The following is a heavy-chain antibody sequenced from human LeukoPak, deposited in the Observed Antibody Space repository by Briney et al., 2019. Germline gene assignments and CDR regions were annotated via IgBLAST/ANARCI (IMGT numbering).Heavy chain of an antibody. D-gene: IGHD1-26*01. CDR3: ARDGKRGRKWEQPKSSSDY. CDR2: ISSSSSYI. V-gene: IGHV3-21*01. CDR1: GFTFSSYS. J-gene: IGHJ4*02. Sequence: PGGSLRLSCAASGFTFSSYSMNWVRQAPGKGLEWVSSISSSSSYIYYADSVKGRFTISRDNAKNSLYLQMNSLRAEDTAVYYCARDGKRGRKWEQPKSSSDYWGQGTLVTVSS.